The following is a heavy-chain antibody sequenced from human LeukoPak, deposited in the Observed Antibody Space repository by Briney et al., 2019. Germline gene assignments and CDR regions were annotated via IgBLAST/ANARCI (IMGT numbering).Heavy chain of an antibody. Sequence: ASVKVSCKASGYTFTSYAMHWVRQAPGQRLEWMGWINAGNGNTKYSQKFQGRVTIIRDTSASTAYMELSSLRSEDTAVYYCAREDGSGWYFLFDYWGQGTLVTVSS. CDR1: GYTFTSYA. CDR2: INAGNGNT. CDR3: AREDGSGWYFLFDY. D-gene: IGHD6-19*01. J-gene: IGHJ4*02. V-gene: IGHV1-3*01.